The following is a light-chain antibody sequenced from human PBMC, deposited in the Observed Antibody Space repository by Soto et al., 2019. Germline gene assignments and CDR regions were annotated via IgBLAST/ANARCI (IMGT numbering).Light chain of an antibody. CDR2: EDN. CDR1: SGSIASNY. Sequence: FMLTQPHSVSESPGKTVTISCTRTSGSIASNYVQWYQQRPGSAPTTVIYEDNQRPPGVPDRFSGSIDSSSNSASLTISGLETEDEADYYCQSYDSSNVVFGGGTKLTVL. J-gene: IGLJ2*01. V-gene: IGLV6-57*04. CDR3: QSYDSSNVV.